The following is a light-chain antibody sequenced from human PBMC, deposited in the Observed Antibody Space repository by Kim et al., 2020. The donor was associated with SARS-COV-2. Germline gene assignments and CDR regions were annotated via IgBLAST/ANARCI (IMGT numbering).Light chain of an antibody. CDR1: QIVSNTY. CDR3: QHYGSSRTWA. V-gene: IGKV3-20*01. Sequence: PGESATPSCWASQIVSNTYTSWYQQKPGQAPKLVIYSTSNRAAGFPDRFSGSGSGTDFTLTISRLEPEDFAVYYCQHYGSSRTWAFGQGTKVDIK. CDR2: STS. J-gene: IGKJ1*01.